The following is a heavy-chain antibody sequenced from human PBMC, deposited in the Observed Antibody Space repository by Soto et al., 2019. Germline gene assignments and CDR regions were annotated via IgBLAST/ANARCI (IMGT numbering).Heavy chain of an antibody. Sequence: QVQLVQSGAEVEKPGASVTVSCKASGYTFTSHDINWVRQTTGQGLEWMGWMSPNNGHTGYAQNFQGRVSMTMNTSISTAYMEVTGLRSDDTAVYYCARRQNHDHAWYFDLWGRGTPLTVSS. CDR3: ARRQNHDHAWYFDL. V-gene: IGHV1-8*01. CDR2: MSPNNGHT. CDR1: GYTFTSHD. J-gene: IGHJ2*01.